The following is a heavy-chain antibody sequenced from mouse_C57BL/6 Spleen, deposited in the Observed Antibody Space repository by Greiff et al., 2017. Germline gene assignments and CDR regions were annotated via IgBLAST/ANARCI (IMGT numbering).Heavy chain of an antibody. CDR2: IRLKSDNYAT. Sequence: EVQVVESGGGLVQPGGSMKLSCVASGFTFSNYWMNWVRQSPEKGLEWVAQIRLKSDNYATHYAESVKGRFTISRDDSKSSVYLQMSNLRAEDTGIYYCRVITGWYFDVWGTGTTVTVSS. V-gene: IGHV6-3*01. CDR1: GFTFSNYW. CDR3: RVITGWYFDV. J-gene: IGHJ1*03. D-gene: IGHD1-1*01.